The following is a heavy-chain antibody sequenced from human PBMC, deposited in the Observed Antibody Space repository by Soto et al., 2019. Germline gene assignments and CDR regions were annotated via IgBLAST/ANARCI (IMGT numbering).Heavy chain of an antibody. CDR1: GGSISSSSYY. CDR3: ASLTLNKEYYFDY. J-gene: IGHJ4*02. CDR2: IYYSGST. Sequence: SETLSLTCTVSGGSISSSSYYWGWIRQPPGKGLEWIGSIYYSGSTYYNPSLKSRVTISVDTSKNQFSLKLSSVTAADTAVYYCASLTLNKEYYFDYWGQGTLVTVSS. V-gene: IGHV4-39*01.